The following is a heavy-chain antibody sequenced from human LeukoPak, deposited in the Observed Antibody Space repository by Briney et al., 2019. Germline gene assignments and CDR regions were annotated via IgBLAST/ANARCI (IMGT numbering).Heavy chain of an antibody. V-gene: IGHV1-18*01. CDR1: GYTFTNYG. CDR3: ARSGSHNYYYYGMDV. CDR2: ISGYNGNT. J-gene: IGHJ6*02. Sequence: GASVKVSCKASGYTFTNYGISWVRQAPGQGLEWMGWISGYNGNTKYAQKFQSRVTMTTDTSTNTVNMELRSLRSDDTAAFYCARSGSHNYYYYGMDVWGQGTTVIVSS. D-gene: IGHD1-26*01.